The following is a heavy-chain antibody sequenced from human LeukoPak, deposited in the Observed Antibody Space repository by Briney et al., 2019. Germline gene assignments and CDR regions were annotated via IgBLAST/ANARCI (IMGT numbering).Heavy chain of an antibody. V-gene: IGHV3-66*01. CDR1: ELLVNSNH. J-gene: IGHJ4*02. CDR2: MNSGGAT. D-gene: IGHD6-19*01. Sequence: GGSLRLSCAASELLVNSNHMSWVRQAPGKGLEWVSIMNSGGATYYADSVTGRFTISRDNSKNTLYLQMNSLRAEDTAVYYCARAGKRGAVAGTAFDYWGQGTLVTVSS. CDR3: ARAGKRGAVAGTAFDY.